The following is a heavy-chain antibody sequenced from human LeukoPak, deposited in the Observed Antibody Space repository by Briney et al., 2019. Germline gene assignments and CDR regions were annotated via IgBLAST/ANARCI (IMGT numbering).Heavy chain of an antibody. CDR2: IYYSGST. CDR3: ASVGVRGYYYGMDV. CDR1: GGSISSYY. D-gene: IGHD3-10*01. Sequence: SETLSLTCTVSGGSISSYYWSWIRQPPGKGLEWIGYIYYSGSTNYNPSLKSRVTISVDTSKNQFSLKLSSVTAADTAVYYCASVGVRGYYYGMDVWGQGTMVTVSS. V-gene: IGHV4-59*08. J-gene: IGHJ6*02.